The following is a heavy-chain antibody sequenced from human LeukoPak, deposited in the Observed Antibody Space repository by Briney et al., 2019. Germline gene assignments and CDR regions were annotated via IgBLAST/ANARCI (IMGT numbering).Heavy chain of an antibody. D-gene: IGHD3-10*01. CDR2: INPNSGGT. Sequence: ASVKVSFKASGYTFTGYYIQWMRQAPGQGLEWMGWINPNSGGTNYAQRFQGRVTMTRDTSISTAYMELSRLRSDDTAVYYCARDRYYSSGSYYGETTIFDSWGQGTLVTVSS. V-gene: IGHV1-2*02. J-gene: IGHJ4*02. CDR1: GYTFTGYY. CDR3: ARDRYYSSGSYYGETTIFDS.